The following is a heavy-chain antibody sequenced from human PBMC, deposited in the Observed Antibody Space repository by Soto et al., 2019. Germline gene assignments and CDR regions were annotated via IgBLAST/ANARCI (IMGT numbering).Heavy chain of an antibody. Sequence: ASVKVSCKASGYTFTSYAMHWVRQAPGQRLEWMGWINAGNGNTKYSQKFQGRVTITRDTSASTAYMELSSLRSEDTAVYYCARAGITMVRATGMDVWGQGTTVTISS. V-gene: IGHV1-3*01. D-gene: IGHD3-10*01. CDR1: GYTFTSYA. J-gene: IGHJ6*02. CDR2: INAGNGNT. CDR3: ARAGITMVRATGMDV.